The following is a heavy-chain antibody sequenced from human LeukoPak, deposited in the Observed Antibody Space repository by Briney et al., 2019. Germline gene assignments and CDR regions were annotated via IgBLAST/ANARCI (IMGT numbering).Heavy chain of an antibody. Sequence: PGGSLRLSCAASGFTVSSSYMNWVRQAPGKGLEWVSLIYGGGSTYYADSVKGRFTISRDNSKNTLYLQMNSLRAEDTAVYYCARRGDSGRSFDYWGQGTLVTVSS. V-gene: IGHV3-53*01. J-gene: IGHJ4*02. D-gene: IGHD2-15*01. CDR1: GFTVSSSY. CDR2: IYGGGST. CDR3: ARRGDSGRSFDY.